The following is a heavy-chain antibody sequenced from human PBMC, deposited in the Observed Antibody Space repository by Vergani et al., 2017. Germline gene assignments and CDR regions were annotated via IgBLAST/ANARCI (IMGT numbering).Heavy chain of an antibody. CDR3: ATSGSSSWYPIWWFDF. CDR1: AFTFSSFG. D-gene: IGHD6-13*01. V-gene: IGHV3-30*03. CDR2: ISYDGSYK. Sequence: QVQLVESGGGVVQPGRSLRLSCAASAFTFSSFGMHWVRQAPGKGLEWVAAISYDGSYKYYADSVKGRFTISRDNSKNTLYLQMNSLRAEDTAMYYCATSGSSSWYPIWWFDFWSQGAQVTVSS. J-gene: IGHJ5*01.